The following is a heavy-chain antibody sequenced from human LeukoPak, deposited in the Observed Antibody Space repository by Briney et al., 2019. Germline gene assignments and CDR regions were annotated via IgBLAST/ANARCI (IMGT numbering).Heavy chain of an antibody. V-gene: IGHV3-7*01. CDR3: VAWGSLGV. CDR1: GFTVDTYW. CDR2: IKEDGTRK. J-gene: IGHJ4*02. Sequence: GGSLRLSCVASGFTVDTYWMSWVRQAPGKGLDWVAHIKEDGTRKYYVDSVRGRFTISRDNAKNSLFLQMNSLRVEDTAVFYCVAWGSLGVWGQGTLVTVSS. D-gene: IGHD3-16*01.